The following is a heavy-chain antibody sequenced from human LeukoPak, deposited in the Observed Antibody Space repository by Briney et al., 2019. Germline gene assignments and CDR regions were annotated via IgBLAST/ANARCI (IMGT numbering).Heavy chain of an antibody. J-gene: IGHJ4*02. V-gene: IGHV3-23*01. CDR3: AKDRSSINDVCHGDFDY. CDR1: GFTFSSYA. CDR2: ISGSGGST. D-gene: IGHD2-8*01. Sequence: PGGSLRLSCVASGFTFSSYAMSWVRQAPGKGLEWVSTISGSGGSTYYADSVKGRFTISRDNSKNTVYLQMNSLRAEDTAVYYCAKDRSSINDVCHGDFDYWGQGTLVTVSS.